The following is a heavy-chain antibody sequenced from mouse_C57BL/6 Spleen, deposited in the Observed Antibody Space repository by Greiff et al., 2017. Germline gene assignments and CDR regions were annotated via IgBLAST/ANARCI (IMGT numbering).Heavy chain of an antibody. CDR2: IHPNSGST. CDR3: ASSAVSYGSSYHFDY. D-gene: IGHD1-1*01. J-gene: IGHJ2*01. Sequence: VQLQQPGAELVKPGASVKLSCKASGYTFTSYWMHWVKQRPGQGLEWIGMIHPNSGSTNYNEKFKSKATLTVDKSSSTAYMQLSSLTSEDSAVYYFASSAVSYGSSYHFDYWGQGTTLTVSS. V-gene: IGHV1-64*01. CDR1: GYTFTSYW.